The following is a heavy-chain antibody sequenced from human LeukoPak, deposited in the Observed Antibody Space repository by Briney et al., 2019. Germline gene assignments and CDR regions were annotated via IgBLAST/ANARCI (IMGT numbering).Heavy chain of an antibody. Sequence: PGGSLRLSCAASGFTFSSYWMHWVRQAPGKGLVWVSRINSDGSSTSYADSVKGRFTISRDNAKNTLYLQMNSLRAEDTAVYYCAKGIRNYGPTHFDYWGQGTLVTVSS. CDR2: INSDGSST. CDR3: AKGIRNYGPTHFDY. J-gene: IGHJ4*02. V-gene: IGHV3-74*01. CDR1: GFTFSSYW. D-gene: IGHD1-14*01.